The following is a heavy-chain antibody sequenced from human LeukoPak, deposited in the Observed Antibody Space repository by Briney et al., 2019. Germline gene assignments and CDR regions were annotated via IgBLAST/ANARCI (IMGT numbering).Heavy chain of an antibody. V-gene: IGHV5-51*01. J-gene: IGHJ4*02. D-gene: IGHD2-2*02. CDR2: IYPGDSDT. CDR3: ARQRCTTTSCHTIDY. Sequence: GESLKISCKGSGYSFTSYWIGWVRQMPGKGLEWMGIIYPGDSDTRYSPSFQGQVTISVDKSISTAYLQWSSLKASDTAMYYCARQRCTTTSCHTIDYWGQGTLVTVSS. CDR1: GYSFTSYW.